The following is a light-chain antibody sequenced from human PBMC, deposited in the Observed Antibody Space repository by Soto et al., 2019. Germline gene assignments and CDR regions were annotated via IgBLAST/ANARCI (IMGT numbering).Light chain of an antibody. V-gene: IGLV1-44*01. CDR2: SDN. CDR3: AAWDNSLNGYV. CDR1: SSNIGSTR. Sequence: QSVLTQPPSASGTPGQRVAISCSGASSNIGSTRANWYRQLPGSAPKLLIYSDNQRPSGVPDRFSGSKSGTSASLAISGLQSEDEADYYCAAWDNSLNGYVFGTGTKLTFL. J-gene: IGLJ1*01.